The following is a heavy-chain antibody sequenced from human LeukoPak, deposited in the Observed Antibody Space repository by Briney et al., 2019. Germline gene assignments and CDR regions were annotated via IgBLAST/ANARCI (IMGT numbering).Heavy chain of an antibody. Sequence: ASVKVSCKASGYTFTSYGISWVPQAPGQGLEWMGWISAYNGNTNYAQKLQGRVTMTTDTSTSTAYMELSSLRSDDMAVYYCARDFSSTYRPNWFDPWGQGTLVTVSS. CDR1: GYTFTSYG. CDR3: ARDFSSTYRPNWFDP. V-gene: IGHV1-18*03. J-gene: IGHJ5*02. CDR2: ISAYNGNT. D-gene: IGHD2-2*01.